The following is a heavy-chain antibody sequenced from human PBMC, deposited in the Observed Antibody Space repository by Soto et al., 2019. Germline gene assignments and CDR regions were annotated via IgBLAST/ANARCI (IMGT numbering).Heavy chain of an antibody. CDR1: GFIFSTSA. D-gene: IGHD3-22*01. Sequence: PGGSLRLSCAASGFIFSTSAMHWVRQAPGKGLEWVGLISFDGSNTYYADSVKGRFTISKDNSKSTLYLQMNSLKPEDTAVYSCARDGGIVIPYDTFDYWGQGTLVTVSS. CDR2: ISFDGSNT. J-gene: IGHJ4*02. V-gene: IGHV3-30*04. CDR3: ARDGGIVIPYDTFDY.